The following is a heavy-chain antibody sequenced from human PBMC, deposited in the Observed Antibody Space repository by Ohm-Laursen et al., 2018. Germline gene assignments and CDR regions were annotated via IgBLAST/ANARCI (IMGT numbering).Heavy chain of an antibody. CDR2: ISGSGGST. J-gene: IGHJ4*02. V-gene: IGHV3-23*01. CDR1: GFTFTSYA. CDR3: AKDRARGSLFGDFDY. Sequence: GPLPLSCTASGFTFTSYAMIWVRQAPGKGLEWVSAISGSGGSTYYADSVKGRFTISRDNSKNTLYLQMNSLRAEDTAVYYCAKDRARGSLFGDFDYWGQGTLVTVSS. D-gene: IGHD3-10*01.